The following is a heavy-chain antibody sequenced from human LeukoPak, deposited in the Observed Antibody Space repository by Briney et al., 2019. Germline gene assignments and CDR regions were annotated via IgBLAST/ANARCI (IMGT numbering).Heavy chain of an antibody. J-gene: IGHJ4*02. CDR3: AREGTMVRGVRSVPDY. CDR1: GFTFSSYS. V-gene: IGHV3-21*01. D-gene: IGHD3-10*01. Sequence: GGSLRLSCAASGFTFSSYSMNWVRQAPGKGLEWVSSISSSSSYIYYADSVKGRFTISRDNSKNTLYLQMNSLRAEDTAVYYCAREGTMVRGVRSVPDYWGQGTLVTVSS. CDR2: ISSSSSYI.